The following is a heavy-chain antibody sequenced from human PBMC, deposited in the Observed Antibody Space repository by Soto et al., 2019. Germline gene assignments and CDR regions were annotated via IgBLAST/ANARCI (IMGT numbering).Heavy chain of an antibody. CDR3: ATRYSYFHF. Sequence: ASVKVSCKASGYTLTGYYIHWVRQAPGQGLEWMGWINPNSGDTNYAQKFQGRVTMTRDTSFSTAYMELSSLRSDDTAVYYCATRYSYFHFWGQGTLVTVSS. V-gene: IGHV1-2*02. D-gene: IGHD5-18*01. CDR1: GYTLTGYY. J-gene: IGHJ4*02. CDR2: INPNSGDT.